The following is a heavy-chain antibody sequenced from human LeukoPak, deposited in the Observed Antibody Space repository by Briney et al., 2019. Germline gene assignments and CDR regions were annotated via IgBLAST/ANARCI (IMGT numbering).Heavy chain of an antibody. CDR2: FDPEDGET. CDR1: GYTLTELS. D-gene: IGHD5-18*01. V-gene: IGHV1-24*01. CDR3: ARDSGGHSYGFTRWRKEDGYFYSGMDV. Sequence: ASVKVSCKVSGYTLTELSMHWVRQAPGKGLEWMGGFDPEDGETIYAQKLQGRVTMTIDTSTSTAYMELSSLKSDDTAVYYCARDSGGHSYGFTRWRKEDGYFYSGMDVWGQGTTVTVSS. J-gene: IGHJ6*02.